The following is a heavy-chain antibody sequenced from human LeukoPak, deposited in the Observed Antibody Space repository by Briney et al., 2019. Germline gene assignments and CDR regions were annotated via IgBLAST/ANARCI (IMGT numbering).Heavy chain of an antibody. CDR1: GFTFDDYA. CDR3: AKDREAYYYDSSWRGANWFDP. D-gene: IGHD3-22*01. J-gene: IGHJ5*02. V-gene: IGHV3-43*02. Sequence: PGGSLRLSCAVSGFTFDDYAMHWVRQAPGKGLEWVSLISGDGGSTYYADSVKGRFTISRDNSKNSLYLQMNSLRTEDTALYYCAKDREAYYYDSSWRGANWFDPWGQGTLVTVSS. CDR2: ISGDGGST.